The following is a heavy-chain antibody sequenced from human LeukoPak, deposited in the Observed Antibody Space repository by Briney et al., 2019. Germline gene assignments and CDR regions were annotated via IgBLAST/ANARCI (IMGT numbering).Heavy chain of an antibody. Sequence: GGSLRLSCAASGFTFSDYSMNWVRQAPGKGLEWISYISSSSSTIYYADSVKGRFTISRDNAKKSLYMQMNSLRAEDTAVYYCARGRPAAAASDYWGQGTLVTVSS. V-gene: IGHV3-48*01. CDR2: ISSSSSTI. CDR1: GFTFSDYS. D-gene: IGHD6-13*01. CDR3: ARGRPAAAASDY. J-gene: IGHJ4*02.